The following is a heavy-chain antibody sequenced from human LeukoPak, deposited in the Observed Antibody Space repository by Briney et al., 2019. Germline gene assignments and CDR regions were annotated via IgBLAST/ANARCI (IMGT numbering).Heavy chain of an antibody. V-gene: IGHV3-74*01. J-gene: IGHJ4*02. Sequence: GGSLSLSCAASGFTFSTHWMHWVRQAPGKGLVWVSRINSDGSSTSYADSVKGRFTISRDNAKNTLYLQMNSLRAEDTAVYYCAKKGQANGYGKPDWGQGTLVTVSS. CDR2: INSDGSST. CDR3: AKKGQANGYGKPD. D-gene: IGHD5-12*01. CDR1: GFTFSTHW.